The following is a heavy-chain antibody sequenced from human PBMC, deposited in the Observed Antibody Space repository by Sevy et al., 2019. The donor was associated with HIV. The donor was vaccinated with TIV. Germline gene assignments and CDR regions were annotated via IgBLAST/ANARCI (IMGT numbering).Heavy chain of an antibody. CDR1: GFTFGSYW. J-gene: IGHJ4*02. D-gene: IGHD6-6*01. Sequence: GGSLRLSCAASGFTFGSYWMTWVRQAPGKGLEWVANIKEDGSGRFYVDSVRGRLTVSRDNAKKTLYLQMNTLRGEDTARDYCARLYSSSSGRGLDNWGQGALVTVSS. V-gene: IGHV3-7*01. CDR2: IKEDGSGR. CDR3: ARLYSSSSGRGLDN.